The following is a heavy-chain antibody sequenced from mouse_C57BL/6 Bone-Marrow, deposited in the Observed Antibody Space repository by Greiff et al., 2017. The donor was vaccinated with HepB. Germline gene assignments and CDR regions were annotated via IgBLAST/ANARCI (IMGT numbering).Heavy chain of an antibody. D-gene: IGHD1-1*01. J-gene: IGHJ4*01. CDR3: ARPRRCYAMDY. Sequence: EVQGVESGGGLVKPGGSLKLSCAASGFTFSDYGMHWVRQAPEKGLEWVAYISSGSSTIYYADTVKGRFTISRDNAKNTLFLQMTSRRSEDTARYYCARPRRCYAMDYWGQGTSVTVSS. V-gene: IGHV5-17*01. CDR2: ISSGSSTI. CDR1: GFTFSDYG.